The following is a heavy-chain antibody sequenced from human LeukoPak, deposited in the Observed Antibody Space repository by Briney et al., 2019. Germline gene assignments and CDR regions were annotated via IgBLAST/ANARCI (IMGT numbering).Heavy chain of an antibody. CDR2: IFYSGST. J-gene: IGHJ5*02. CDR1: GASISSYY. Sequence: SETLSLTCTVSGASISSYYWSWIRQPPGKGLEWIGHIFYSGSTKHNPSLKSRLTIAVDTSRNQFSLKLSSVSAADTAVYYCARGYSSSGHNWFDPWGQGTLVTVSS. D-gene: IGHD6-13*01. CDR3: ARGYSSSGHNWFDP. V-gene: IGHV4-59*01.